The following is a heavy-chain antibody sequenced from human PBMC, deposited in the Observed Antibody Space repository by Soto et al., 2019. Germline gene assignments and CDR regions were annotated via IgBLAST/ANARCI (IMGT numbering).Heavy chain of an antibody. CDR1: GFTFSSYA. Sequence: GGSLRLSCAASGFTFSSYAMSWVRQAPGKGLEWVSTISGSGGSTHYADSVKGRFTISRDNSKDTLYLQMITLRAEDTAVYYCAKDQYSGSPGKPDFWGQGTQVTVSS. CDR3: AKDQYSGSPGKPDF. V-gene: IGHV3-23*01. D-gene: IGHD1-26*01. CDR2: ISGSGGST. J-gene: IGHJ4*02.